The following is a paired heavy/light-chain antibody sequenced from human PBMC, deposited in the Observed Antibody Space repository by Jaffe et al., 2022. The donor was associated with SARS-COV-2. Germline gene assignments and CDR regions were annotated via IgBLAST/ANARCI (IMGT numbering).Light chain of an antibody. V-gene: IGLV1-51*01. Sequence: QSVLTQPPSVSAAPGQKVTISCSGSSSNIGNNDVSWYQQLPGTAPKLLIYDNNKRPSGIPDRFSGSKSGASATLGITGLQTGDEADYYCGTWDTSLSAGGVVFGGGTKLTVL. CDR3: GTWDTSLSAGGVV. CDR1: SSNIGNND. CDR2: DNN. J-gene: IGLJ2*01.
Heavy chain of an antibody. J-gene: IGHJ4*02. Sequence: QLQLQESGPGLVKPSETLSLTCTVSGGSISNPNYYWGWIRQPPGKGLEWIGSIYYSGSTYYNPSLKSRVTTSVDTSKNQFSLKLSSVTAADTAVYYCGRTRGLREIGYWGQGTLVTVSS. D-gene: IGHD1-26*01. CDR2: IYYSGST. V-gene: IGHV4-39*01. CDR3: GRTRGLREIGY. CDR1: GGSISNPNYY.